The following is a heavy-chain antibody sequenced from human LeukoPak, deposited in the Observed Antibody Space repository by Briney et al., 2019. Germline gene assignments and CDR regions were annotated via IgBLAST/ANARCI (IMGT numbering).Heavy chain of an antibody. J-gene: IGHJ4*02. V-gene: IGHV1-2*02. CDR1: GYTFTVYY. Sequence: ASVRVSCEASGYTFTVYYMHCVRQAPGQGLEWMGWINPNSGGTNYAQKFQGRVTMTRDTSISTAYMELSRLRSDDTAVYYCAREAPNYFDYWGQGTLVTVSS. CDR3: AREAPNYFDY. CDR2: INPNSGGT.